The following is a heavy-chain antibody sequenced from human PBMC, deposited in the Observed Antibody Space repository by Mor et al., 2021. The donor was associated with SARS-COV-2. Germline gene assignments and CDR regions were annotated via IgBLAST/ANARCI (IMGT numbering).Heavy chain of an antibody. V-gene: IGHV4-39*07. J-gene: IGHJ4*02. D-gene: IGHD6-19*01. Sequence: LKSRVTISVDTSKNQFSLKLSSVTAADTAVYYCVRDLADRRWVWGQGTLVTVSS. CDR3: VRDLADRRWV.